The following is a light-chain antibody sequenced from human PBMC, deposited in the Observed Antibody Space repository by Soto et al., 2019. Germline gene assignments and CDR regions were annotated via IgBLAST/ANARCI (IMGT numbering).Light chain of an antibody. J-gene: IGKJ5*01. V-gene: IGKV3-15*01. CDR2: RAS. Sequence: EIVLTQSQATLSVSPLEISPLXRRASQSISSNLAWYQQKPGQAPRLLIYRASTRATGISGRFSGSGSGTEFTLTITSLQSEDFAVYYCQQYNEWPITFGQGTRLEIK. CDR1: QSISSN. CDR3: QQYNEWPIT.